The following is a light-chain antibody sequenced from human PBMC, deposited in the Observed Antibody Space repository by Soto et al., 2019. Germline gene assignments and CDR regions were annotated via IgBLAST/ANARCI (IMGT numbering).Light chain of an antibody. CDR1: QTINRY. CDR2: AAS. J-gene: IGKJ4*01. CDR3: QQTYSTPQPS. V-gene: IGKV1-39*01. Sequence: DIQMTQSPSSLSASVQARVTITCRASQTINRYLNWYHQKPGKAPKLLIYAASNLHSGVPSRFSGSGSGTDFTLTISSLQPEDICTYDCQQTYSTPQPSFGGGTKVEIK.